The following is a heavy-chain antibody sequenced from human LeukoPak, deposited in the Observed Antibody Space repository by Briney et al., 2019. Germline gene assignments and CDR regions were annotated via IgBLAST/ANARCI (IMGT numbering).Heavy chain of an antibody. Sequence: GGSLRLSCAASGFTFSNYAMSWVRQAPGKGLEWVSAVNNIGGSTSYADSVKGRFTISRDTPKNTVFLQMNSLRAEDTAIYYCAKRALSNPVTYFDCLGQGTLVTVSS. CDR2: VNNIGGST. D-gene: IGHD4-17*01. CDR1: GFTFSNYA. V-gene: IGHV3-23*01. CDR3: AKRALSNPVTYFDC. J-gene: IGHJ4*02.